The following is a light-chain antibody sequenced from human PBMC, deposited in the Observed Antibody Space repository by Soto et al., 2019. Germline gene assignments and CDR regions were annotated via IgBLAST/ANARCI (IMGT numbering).Light chain of an antibody. J-gene: IGLJ1*01. V-gene: IGLV2-14*01. CDR1: SSDVGGYNY. Sequence: QSVLTQPASVSGSPGQSITISCTGTSSDVGGYNYVSWYQQRPGKAPKLMIYDVSNRPSGVSNRFSGSKSGNTASLTISGLQVEDEADYYCSSYTSSSTLLYVFGTGTKVTVL. CDR3: SSYTSSSTLLYV. CDR2: DVS.